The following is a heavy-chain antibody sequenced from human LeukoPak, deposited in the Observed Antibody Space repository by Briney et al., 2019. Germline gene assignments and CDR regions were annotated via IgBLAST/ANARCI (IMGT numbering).Heavy chain of an antibody. CDR2: ITGSGGNT. V-gene: IGHV3-23*01. CDR1: GFTLSSYW. Sequence: PGGSLRLSCTVSGFTLSSYWMTWVRQAPGKGLEWVSAITGSGGNTYYADSVKGRFTISRDNSKNTVFLQMNSLRAEDTAVYYCAKWGDYDVLTGYYVSDYWGQGTLVTVSS. J-gene: IGHJ4*02. D-gene: IGHD3-9*01. CDR3: AKWGDYDVLTGYYVSDY.